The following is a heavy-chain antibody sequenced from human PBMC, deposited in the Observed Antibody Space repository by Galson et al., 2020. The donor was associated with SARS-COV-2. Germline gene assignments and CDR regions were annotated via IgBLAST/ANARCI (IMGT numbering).Heavy chain of an antibody. CDR1: GFTFSSYA. CDR2: ISYDGSNK. J-gene: IGHJ4*02. Sequence: WGSLRLSCAASGFTFSSYAMHWVRQAPGKGLEWVAVISYDGSNKYYADSVRSRFTISRDNSKNTLYLEMNSLRPEDTAVYYCARSLRGITMIVVVIPTLPDYWGQGTLVTVSS. D-gene: IGHD3-22*01. CDR3: ARSLRGITMIVVVIPTLPDY. V-gene: IGHV3-30*16.